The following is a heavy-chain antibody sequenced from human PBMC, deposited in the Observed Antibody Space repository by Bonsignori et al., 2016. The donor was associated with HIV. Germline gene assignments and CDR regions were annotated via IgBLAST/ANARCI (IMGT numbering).Heavy chain of an antibody. D-gene: IGHD5-18*01. J-gene: IGHJ3*01. CDR3: ASPPRRQLWWEADFDL. Sequence: WIRQPPGKGLEWVAVISYDGSNKFYADSVKGRFTISRDNSKNTLYLQMNSLRAEDTAVYYCASPPRRQLWWEADFDLWGQGTMVTVSS. V-gene: IGHV3-30-3*01. CDR2: ISYDGSNK.